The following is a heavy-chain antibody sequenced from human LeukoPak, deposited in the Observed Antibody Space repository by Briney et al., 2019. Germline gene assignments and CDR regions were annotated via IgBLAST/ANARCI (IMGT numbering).Heavy chain of an antibody. CDR3: ARELNWRYFDY. V-gene: IGHV4-59*12. D-gene: IGHD1-1*01. Sequence: SETLSLTCTVSGASISSDYWSWIRQPPGKGLEWIGSIYYSGSTYYNPSLKSRVTISVDKSKNQFSLKLTSVTAADTAVYYCARELNWRYFDYWGQGTLVTVSS. J-gene: IGHJ4*02. CDR2: IYYSGST. CDR1: GASISSDY.